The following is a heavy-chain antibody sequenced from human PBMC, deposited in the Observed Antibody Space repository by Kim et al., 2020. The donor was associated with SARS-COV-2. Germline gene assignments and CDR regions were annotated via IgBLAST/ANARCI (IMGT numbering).Heavy chain of an antibody. Sequence: ASVKVSCKATGYTFTSYYIHWVLQAPGQGLEWMGIINPSRGSTTYGKKFQGRVTMTRDTSTSTVYMELSSLRSPDTAVYYCARRMTTFFDPWGQGTLVTV. V-gene: IGHV1-46*03. CDR1: GYTFTSYY. CDR2: INPSRGST. CDR3: ARRMTTFFDP. J-gene: IGHJ5*02. D-gene: IGHD3-16*01.